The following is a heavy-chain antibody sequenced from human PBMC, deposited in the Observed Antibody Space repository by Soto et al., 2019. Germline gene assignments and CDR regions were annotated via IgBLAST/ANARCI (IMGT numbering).Heavy chain of an antibody. CDR1: GFTFSSYA. J-gene: IGHJ4*02. Sequence: EVQLLESGGGLVQPGGSLRLSCAASGFTFSSYAMSWVRQAPGKGLEWVSTISGSGCSTYYADSVKGRFTLSRDNSKNTLYLQMNSLRAEDTAVYYCAKTLSGWYSPFDYWGQGTLVTVSS. D-gene: IGHD6-19*01. V-gene: IGHV3-23*01. CDR2: ISGSGCST. CDR3: AKTLSGWYSPFDY.